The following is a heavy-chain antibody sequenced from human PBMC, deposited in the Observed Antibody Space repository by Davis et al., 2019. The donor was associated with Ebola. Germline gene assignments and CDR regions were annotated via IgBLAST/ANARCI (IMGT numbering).Heavy chain of an antibody. J-gene: IGHJ6*02. CDR3: ARVKVPAGRGIWFYYYYGMDV. CDR2: INHSGST. Sequence: SETLSLTCAVYGGSFSGYYWSWIRQPPGKGLEWIGEINHSGSTNYNPSLKSRVTISVDTSKNQFSLKLSSVTAADTAVYYCARVKVPAGRGIWFYYYYGMDVWGLGTTVTVSS. V-gene: IGHV4-34*01. D-gene: IGHD3-10*01. CDR1: GGSFSGYY.